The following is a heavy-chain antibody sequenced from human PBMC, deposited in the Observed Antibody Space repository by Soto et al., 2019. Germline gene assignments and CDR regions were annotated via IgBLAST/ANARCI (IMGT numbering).Heavy chain of an antibody. CDR1: GFTFSSYS. J-gene: IGHJ3*02. V-gene: IGHV3-21*01. Sequence: GGPLRLSCAASGFTFSSYSMNWVRQAPGKGLEWVSSISSSSSSYIYYADSVKGRFTISRDNAKNSLYLQMNSLRAEDTAVYYCARDGWDCSSTSCYQWGAFDIWGQGTMVTVSS. CDR3: ARDGWDCSSTSCYQWGAFDI. CDR2: ISSSSSSYI. D-gene: IGHD2-2*01.